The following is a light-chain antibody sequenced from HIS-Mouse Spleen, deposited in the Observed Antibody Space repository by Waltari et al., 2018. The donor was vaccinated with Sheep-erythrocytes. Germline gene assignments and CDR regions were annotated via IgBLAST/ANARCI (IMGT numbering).Light chain of an antibody. V-gene: IGLV2-11*01. CDR3: CSYAGSYNHV. Sequence: QSVLTQPRSVSGSPGPSVTISCTGTSSDVGGSNYVYWYQQHPGQAPNLMIYDVSKRPPGVPGRFSGSKSGNTASLTISVLQAEDEADYYCCSYAGSYNHVFATGTKVTVL. CDR1: SSDVGGSNY. J-gene: IGLJ1*01. CDR2: DVS.